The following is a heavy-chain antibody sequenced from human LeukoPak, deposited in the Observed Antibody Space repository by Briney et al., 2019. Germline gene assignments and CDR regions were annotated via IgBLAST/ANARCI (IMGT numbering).Heavy chain of an antibody. CDR3: ARDWRTQVLHPYYFEY. CDR2: ISGSGGST. J-gene: IGHJ4*02. Sequence: GGSLRLSCAASGFTFSGYAMSWVRQAPGKGLEWVSAISGSGGSTYYADSVKDRFTISRDNARNSLYLQMNSLRAEDTAVYYCARDWRTQVLHPYYFEYWGQGVLVTVSS. CDR1: GFTFSGYA. D-gene: IGHD3-16*01. V-gene: IGHV3-23*01.